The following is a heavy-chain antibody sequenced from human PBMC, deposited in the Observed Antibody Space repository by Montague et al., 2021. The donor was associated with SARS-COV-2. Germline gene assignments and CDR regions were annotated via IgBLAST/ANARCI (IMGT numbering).Heavy chain of an antibody. Sequence: SETLSLTCAVYSGSISDFYWTWIRQSPGKGLEWIGEINHTGSATYNPSLKGRVTLSRDTSKNQFSLKLHSVTPADTGVYYCARGQVMISVVLSFIPWAWRLDRWGQGTSVTVSS. CDR3: ARGQVMISVVLSFIPWAWRLDR. D-gene: IGHD2-21*01. V-gene: IGHV4-34*01. CDR2: INHTGSA. CDR1: SGSISDFY. J-gene: IGHJ4*02.